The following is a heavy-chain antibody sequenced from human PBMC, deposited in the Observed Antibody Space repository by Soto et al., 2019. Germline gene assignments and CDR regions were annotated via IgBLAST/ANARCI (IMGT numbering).Heavy chain of an antibody. Sequence: SETLSLTCSVSGGSISSSSDYWSWIRQPPGKGLEWIGSIYYSGSTYYNPSLKSRVTISVDTSKNQFSLKLSSVTAADTAVYYCARLEYQLLYSDYWGQGTLVTVSS. CDR1: GGSISSSSDY. CDR3: ARLEYQLLYSDY. J-gene: IGHJ4*02. CDR2: IYYSGST. V-gene: IGHV4-39*01. D-gene: IGHD2-2*01.